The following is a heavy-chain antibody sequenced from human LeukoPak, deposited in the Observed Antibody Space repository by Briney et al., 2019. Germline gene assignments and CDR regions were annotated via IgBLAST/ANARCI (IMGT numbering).Heavy chain of an antibody. CDR1: GFTFSSYW. CDR3: VREAAESGPGPHFDY. Sequence: GGSLRLSCAASGFTFSSYWMSWVRQAPGKGLEWVANIKQDGSEKYYVDSVKGRFTISRDNADNSLYLQVNSLRAEDTAIYYCVREAAESGPGPHFDYWGQGTLVTVSS. J-gene: IGHJ4*02. CDR2: IKQDGSEK. D-gene: IGHD2/OR15-2a*01. V-gene: IGHV3-7*01.